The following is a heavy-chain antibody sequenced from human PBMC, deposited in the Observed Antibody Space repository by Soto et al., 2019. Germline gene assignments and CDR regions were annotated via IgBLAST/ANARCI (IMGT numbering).Heavy chain of an antibody. CDR3: ARDGGTLGFDY. CDR1: TFSFGTSW. V-gene: IGHV3-7*01. J-gene: IGHJ4*02. D-gene: IGHD7-27*01. CDR2: IKEDGSEK. Sequence: PVGSLRLSCAASTFSFGTSWMTWVRQAPGKGLEWVAKIKEDGSEKYYVDSVRGRFTISRDNAKNSLYLQMNSLRAEDTAVYYCARDGGTLGFDYWGQGTLVTVSS.